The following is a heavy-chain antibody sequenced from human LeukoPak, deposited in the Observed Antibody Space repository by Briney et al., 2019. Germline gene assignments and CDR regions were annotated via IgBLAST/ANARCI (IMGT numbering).Heavy chain of an antibody. CDR3: ARDDGDYDYVWGTPTGI. V-gene: IGHV1-46*01. Sequence: ASVKVSCKASGYTFTSYYIHWVRQAPGQGLEWMGIINPSGGSTNYAQKFQGRVTMTRDTSTSTVYMELSSLRSEDSAVYYCARDDGDYDYVWGTPTGIWGQGTMVTVSS. J-gene: IGHJ3*02. D-gene: IGHD3-16*01. CDR1: GYTFTSYY. CDR2: INPSGGST.